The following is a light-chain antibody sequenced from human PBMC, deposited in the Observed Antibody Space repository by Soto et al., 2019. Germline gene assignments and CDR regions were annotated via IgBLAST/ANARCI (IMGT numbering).Light chain of an antibody. CDR2: AAS. CDR1: KSIARH. Sequence: DIQMTQSPSSLSASVGDRVTITCRASKSIARHLNWYQQKPGKAPKLLIYAASSLQNGVPSRFRGGGSGTDFTLTINNLQPEDFATYYCQQTYSTLSITFGQGTRLEIK. CDR3: QQTYSTLSIT. J-gene: IGKJ5*01. V-gene: IGKV1-39*01.